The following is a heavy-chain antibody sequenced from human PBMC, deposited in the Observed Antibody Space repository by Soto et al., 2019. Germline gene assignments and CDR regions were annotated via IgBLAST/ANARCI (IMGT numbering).Heavy chain of an antibody. CDR1: GFTFSSYA. V-gene: IGHV3-23*01. Sequence: GSLRLSCAASGFTFSSYAMSWVLQAPGKGLEWVSAISGSGGSTYYADSVKGRFTISRDNSKNTLYLQMNSLRAEDTAVYYCARGGYSYGRFDYWGQGTLVTVSS. CDR2: ISGSGGST. D-gene: IGHD5-18*01. CDR3: ARGGYSYGRFDY. J-gene: IGHJ4*02.